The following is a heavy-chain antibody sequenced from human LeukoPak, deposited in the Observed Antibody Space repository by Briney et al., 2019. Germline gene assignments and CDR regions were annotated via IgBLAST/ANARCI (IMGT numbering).Heavy chain of an antibody. CDR3: ARGGRVYCSSTSCYTDWFDP. CDR1: GGTFSSYA. V-gene: IGHV1-69*05. J-gene: IGHJ5*02. D-gene: IGHD2-2*02. CDR2: IIPIFGTA. Sequence: SVKVSCKASGGTFSSYAISWVRQAPGQGLEWMGGIIPIFGTANYAQKLQGRVTMTTDTSTSTAYMELRSLRSDDTAVYYCARGGRVYCSSTSCYTDWFDPWGQGTLVTVSS.